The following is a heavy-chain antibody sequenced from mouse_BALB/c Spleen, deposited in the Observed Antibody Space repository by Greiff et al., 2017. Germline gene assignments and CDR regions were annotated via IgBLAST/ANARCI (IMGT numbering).Heavy chain of an antibody. CDR2: ISSGGSYT. V-gene: IGHV5-9-4*01. Sequence: EVKVVESGGGLVKPGGSLKLSCAASGFTFSSYAMSWVRQSPEKRLEWVAEISSGGSYTYYPDTVTGRFTISRDNAKNTLYLEMSSLRSEDTAMYYCARDRDYDEAWFAYWGQGTLVTVSA. D-gene: IGHD2-4*01. CDR3: ARDRDYDEAWFAY. CDR1: GFTFSSYA. J-gene: IGHJ3*01.